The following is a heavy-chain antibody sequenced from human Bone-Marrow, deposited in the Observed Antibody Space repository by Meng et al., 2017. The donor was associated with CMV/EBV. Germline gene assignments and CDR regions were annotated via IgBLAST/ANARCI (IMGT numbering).Heavy chain of an antibody. V-gene: IGHV3-49*04. CDR2: IRSKAYGGTT. CDR3: TGTYYFDSSGFSLPY. Sequence: GGSLRLSCAASGFTFSDHYMDWVRQAPGKGLEWLGFIRSKAYGGTTQYAASVKGRFTISRDDSKSIAYLQMNTLKTEDTAVYYCTGTYYFDSSGFSLPYWGQGTLVTVSS. D-gene: IGHD3-22*01. J-gene: IGHJ4*02. CDR1: GFTFSDHY.